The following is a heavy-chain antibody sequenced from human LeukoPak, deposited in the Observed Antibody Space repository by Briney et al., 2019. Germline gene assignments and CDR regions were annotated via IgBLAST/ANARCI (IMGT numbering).Heavy chain of an antibody. Sequence: SQTLSLTCAVSGGSISSGGYSWSWIRQPPGKGLEWIGYIYHSGSTYYNPSLKSRVTISVDTSKNQFSLKLSSVTAADTAVYYCASMVRGVLAAFDIWGQGTMVTVSS. CDR3: ASMVRGVLAAFDI. V-gene: IGHV4-30-2*01. CDR1: GGSISSGGYS. J-gene: IGHJ3*02. D-gene: IGHD3-10*01. CDR2: IYHSGST.